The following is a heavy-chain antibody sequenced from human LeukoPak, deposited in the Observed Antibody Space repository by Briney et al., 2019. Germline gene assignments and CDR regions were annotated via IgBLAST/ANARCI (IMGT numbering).Heavy chain of an antibody. CDR1: VDSASSNSAA. J-gene: IGHJ4*02. D-gene: IGHD1-26*01. CDR2: TYYRSMWYN. CDR3: AGGGSYSFDF. Sequence: SQTLSLTCATSVDSASSNSAACNWIRQSPWRGLEWLGRTYYRSMWYNEYAESVKSRISIIPDTSKNHFSLQLNSATPEDTALYYCAGGGSYSFDFWGQGTLVTVSS. V-gene: IGHV6-1*01.